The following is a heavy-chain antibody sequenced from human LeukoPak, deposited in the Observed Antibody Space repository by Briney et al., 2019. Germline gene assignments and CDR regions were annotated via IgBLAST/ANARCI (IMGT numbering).Heavy chain of an antibody. CDR1: GFTFSSYW. J-gene: IGHJ4*02. Sequence: AGGSLRLSCAASGFTFSSYWMNWVRQAPGKGLEWVANIKQDGSEKNYVDSVKGRFTISRDNAKSSLFLQMNDLRAEDTAVYYCAKGGRGNGEVYWGQGTLVTVSS. V-gene: IGHV3-7*01. CDR2: IKQDGSEK. D-gene: IGHD2-8*01. CDR3: AKGGRGNGEVY.